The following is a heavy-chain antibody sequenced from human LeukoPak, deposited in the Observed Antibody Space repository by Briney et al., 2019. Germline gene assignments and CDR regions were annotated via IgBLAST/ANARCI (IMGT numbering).Heavy chain of an antibody. CDR3: ARGPGIGRYYYYGMDV. V-gene: IGHV1-3*01. CDR1: GYTFTSYA. J-gene: IGHJ6*02. CDR2: INAGNGNT. Sequence: ASVKVSCKASGYTFTSYAMHWVRQAPGQRLEWMGWINAGNGNTKYSQKFQGRVTMTRDTSTSTVYMELSSLRSEDTAVYYCARGPGIGRYYYYGMDVWGQGTTVTVSS.